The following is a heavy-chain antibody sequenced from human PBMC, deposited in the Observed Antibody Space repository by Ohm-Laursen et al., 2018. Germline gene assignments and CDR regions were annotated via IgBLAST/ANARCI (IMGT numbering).Heavy chain of an antibody. Sequence: SLRLSCTASGFTFSSYWMSWVRQAPGKGLEWVAVISYDGSNKYYADSVKGRFTISRDNSKNTLYLQMNSLRAEDTAVYYCAKVGYSYGPFDYWGQGTLVTVSS. CDR2: ISYDGSNK. V-gene: IGHV3-30*18. J-gene: IGHJ4*02. CDR3: AKVGYSYGPFDY. CDR1: GFTFSSYW. D-gene: IGHD5-18*01.